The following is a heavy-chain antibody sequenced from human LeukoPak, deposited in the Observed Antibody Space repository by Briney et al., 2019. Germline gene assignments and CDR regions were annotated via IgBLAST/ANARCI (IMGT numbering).Heavy chain of an antibody. D-gene: IGHD6-13*01. Sequence: GGSLRLSCAASGFTFSSYAMHWVRQAPGKGLEWVAVISYDGSNKYYADSVKGRFTISRDNAKNSLYLQMNSLRAEDTALYYCARELSGASSSLLVPIDYCYWGQGTLVTVSS. CDR3: ARELSGASSSLLVPIDYCY. V-gene: IGHV3-30*04. J-gene: IGHJ4*02. CDR1: GFTFSSYA. CDR2: ISYDGSNK.